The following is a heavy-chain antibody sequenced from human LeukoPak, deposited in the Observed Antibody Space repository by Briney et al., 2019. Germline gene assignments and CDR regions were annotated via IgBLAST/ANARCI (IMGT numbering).Heavy chain of an antibody. CDR2: ISSSGSTI. CDR3: ARDLDSSGWFDY. J-gene: IGHJ4*02. V-gene: IGHV3-48*03. Sequence: GGPLRLSCAASGFTFSSYEMNWVRQAPGKGLEWVSYISSSGSTIYYADSVKGRFTISRDNAKNSLYLQMNSLRAEDTAVYYCARDLDSSGWFDYWGQGTLVTVSS. CDR1: GFTFSSYE. D-gene: IGHD6-19*01.